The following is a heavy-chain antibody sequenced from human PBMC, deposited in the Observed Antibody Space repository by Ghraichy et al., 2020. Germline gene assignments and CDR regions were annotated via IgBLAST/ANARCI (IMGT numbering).Heavy chain of an antibody. D-gene: IGHD6-19*01. V-gene: IGHV1-18*01. CDR2: VSCYNGDT. CDR1: GYTFNHHG. Sequence: ASVKVSCKASGYTFNHHGISWVRQAPGQGLEWMGWVSCYNGDTIYEQKFQGRVSMTTDTAATTAYMELRSLRSDDTAVYYCARDPSNTSGYYQWLDSWGQGSLVTVSS. CDR3: ARDPSNTSGYYQWLDS. J-gene: IGHJ5*01.